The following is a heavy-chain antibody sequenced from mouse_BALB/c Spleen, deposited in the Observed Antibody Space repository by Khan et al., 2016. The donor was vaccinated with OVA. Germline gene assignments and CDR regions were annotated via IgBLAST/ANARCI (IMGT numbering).Heavy chain of an antibody. D-gene: IGHD2-14*01. V-gene: IGHV2-6-4*01. CDR2: IWGGGGT. CDR1: GFSLSRYN. J-gene: IGHJ4*01. Sequence: QVQLKESGPGLVAPSQSLSITCTVSGFSLSRYNIHWVRQPPGKGLDWLGMIWGGGGTDYNSTLKSRLSISKDNSKSQVFLKMNSLQTDDTAMYYCARAYYRYDGYYAMGYWGQGTSVTVSS. CDR3: ARAYYRYDGYYAMGY.